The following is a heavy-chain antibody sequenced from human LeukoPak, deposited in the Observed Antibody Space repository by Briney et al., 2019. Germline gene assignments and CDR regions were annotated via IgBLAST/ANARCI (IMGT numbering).Heavy chain of an antibody. Sequence: GGSLSLSCSASGFTFSSYVMHWVRQAPGKGLEYVSRITENGGNTAYADSVKGRFTISRDNSKNTLYLQMISLRPEDTAVYYCMKGGPGTPFNYWGQGTLVTVSS. CDR2: ITENGGNT. V-gene: IGHV3-64D*09. D-gene: IGHD1-7*01. CDR1: GFTFSSYV. CDR3: MKGGPGTPFNY. J-gene: IGHJ4*02.